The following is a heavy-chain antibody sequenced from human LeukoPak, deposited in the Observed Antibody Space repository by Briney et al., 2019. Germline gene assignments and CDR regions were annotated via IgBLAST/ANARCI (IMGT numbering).Heavy chain of an antibody. Sequence: SVKVSCKASGGTFSSYAISWVRQAPGQGLEWMGGIISIFGTANYAQKFQGRVTITTDESTSTAYMELSSLRSEDTAVYYCARARGGYYDILTGYSYNYYFDYWGQGTLVTVSS. CDR3: ARARGGYYDILTGYSYNYYFDY. J-gene: IGHJ4*02. V-gene: IGHV1-69*05. CDR1: GGTFSSYA. D-gene: IGHD3-9*01. CDR2: IISIFGTA.